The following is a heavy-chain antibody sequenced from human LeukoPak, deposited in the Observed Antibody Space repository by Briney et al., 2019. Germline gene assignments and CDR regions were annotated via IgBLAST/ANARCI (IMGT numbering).Heavy chain of an antibody. CDR2: VNPHSGGR. D-gene: IGHD6-13*01. V-gene: IGHV1-2*02. J-gene: IGHJ4*02. Sequence: ASVKVSCKASGYSFTDYFIHWVRQAPGQGLEWMGWVNPHSGGRNLAQKFQGRVTMTRDTSSTTAYLELSGLTSDDTAMYYCAKVRDRLSSFYPAAWGQGTLVTVSS. CDR3: AKVRDRLSSFYPAA. CDR1: GYSFTDYF.